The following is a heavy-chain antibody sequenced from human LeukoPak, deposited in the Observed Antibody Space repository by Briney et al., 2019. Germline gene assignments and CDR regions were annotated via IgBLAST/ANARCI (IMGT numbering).Heavy chain of an antibody. CDR2: VYHSGTA. J-gene: IGHJ6*03. CDR3: ARDGPYRITNMDV. CDR1: GYSISSGYY. Sequence: SETLSLTCAVSGYSISSGYYWGWIRQPPGKGLQWIGSVYHSGTAYYNPSLKSRVTISVDTSKNQFSLKLSSVTAADTAVYYCARDGPYRITNMDVWGKRTTVTVSS. V-gene: IGHV4-38-2*02.